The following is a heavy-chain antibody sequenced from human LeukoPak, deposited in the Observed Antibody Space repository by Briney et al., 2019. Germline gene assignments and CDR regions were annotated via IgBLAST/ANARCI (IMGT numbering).Heavy chain of an antibody. Sequence: GGPLRLSCAASGFTFSSYAMHWVRQAPGKGLEWVAVISYDGSNKYYADSVKGRFTISRDNSKNTLYLQMNSLRAEDTAVYYCARDQFTVTTNYFDYWGQGTLVTVSS. CDR2: ISYDGSNK. V-gene: IGHV3-30-3*01. CDR3: ARDQFTVTTNYFDY. J-gene: IGHJ4*02. CDR1: GFTFSSYA. D-gene: IGHD4-17*01.